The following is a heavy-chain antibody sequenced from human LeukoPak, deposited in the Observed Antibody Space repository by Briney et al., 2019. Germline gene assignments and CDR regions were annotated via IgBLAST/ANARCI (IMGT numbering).Heavy chain of an antibody. CDR1: GFTFSSYS. V-gene: IGHV3-21*01. Sequence: GGSLRLSCAASGFTFSSYSMNWVRQAPGKGLEWVSSISSSSSYIYYADSAKGRFTISRDNAKNSLYLQMNSLRAEDTAVYYCARDLSSGWYGASGYFDYWGQGTLVTVSS. D-gene: IGHD6-19*01. J-gene: IGHJ4*02. CDR3: ARDLSSGWYGASGYFDY. CDR2: ISSSSSYI.